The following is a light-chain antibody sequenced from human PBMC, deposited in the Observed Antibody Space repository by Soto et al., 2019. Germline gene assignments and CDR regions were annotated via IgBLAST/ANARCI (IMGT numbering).Light chain of an antibody. J-gene: IGKJ1*01. Sequence: EVAMTQSPATLSVSPGERVTLSCRASQSINAHLAWYQQKPGQAPRLLIHGASTRATGIPARVSGSGFGTEFILTISSLQSEDFAVYYCQQYNNWLWTFGQGNKVEIQ. CDR2: GAS. V-gene: IGKV3-15*01. CDR1: QSINAH. CDR3: QQYNNWLWT.